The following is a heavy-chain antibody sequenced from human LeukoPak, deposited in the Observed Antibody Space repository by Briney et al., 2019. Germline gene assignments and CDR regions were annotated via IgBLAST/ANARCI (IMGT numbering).Heavy chain of an antibody. Sequence: PGRSLRLSCAASGFTFSSYAMHWVRQAPGKGPEGVAVISYDGSNKYYADSVKGRFTISRDNSKNTLYLQMNSLRAEDTAVYYCAVSSYRTGGYYYYYGMDVWGKGTTVTVSS. CDR2: ISYDGSNK. CDR3: AVSSYRTGGYYYYYGMDV. D-gene: IGHD6-6*01. J-gene: IGHJ6*04. V-gene: IGHV3-30*04. CDR1: GFTFSSYA.